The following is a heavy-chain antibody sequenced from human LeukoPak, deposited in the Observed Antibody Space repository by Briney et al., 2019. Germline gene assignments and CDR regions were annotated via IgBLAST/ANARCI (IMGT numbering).Heavy chain of an antibody. CDR1: GGSISRNYW. D-gene: IGHD6-6*01. Sequence: SGTLSLTCAVSGGSISRNYWWSWVRQPPGEGLEWIGEVSHSGSTIYNPSLKSRLTISVDTSKNQFSLELTSVTAADTAVYYCARHGLVAARHAFDIWGQGTMVTVSS. V-gene: IGHV4-4*02. J-gene: IGHJ3*02. CDR3: ARHGLVAARHAFDI. CDR2: VSHSGST.